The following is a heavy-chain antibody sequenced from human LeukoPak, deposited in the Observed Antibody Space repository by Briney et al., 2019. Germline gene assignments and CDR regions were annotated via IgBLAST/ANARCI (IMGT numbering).Heavy chain of an antibody. V-gene: IGHV4-30-4*01. J-gene: IGHJ4*02. CDR1: GGSISSGDYY. Sequence: PSETLSLTCTVSGGSISSGDYYGSWVRQPPGKGLEWIGYIYYRGSTYYNPSLKSRVTISVDTSKIHFPLKLISVTAAYTAVYYCARGRGWQLLWDGCYFDYWRQGTLVSVSS. CDR3: ARGRGWQLLWDGCYFDY. CDR2: IYYRGST. D-gene: IGHD2-15*01.